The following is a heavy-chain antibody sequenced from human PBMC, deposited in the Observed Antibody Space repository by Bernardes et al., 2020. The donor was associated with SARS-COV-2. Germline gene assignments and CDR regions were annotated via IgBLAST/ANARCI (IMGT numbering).Heavy chain of an antibody. CDR1: GGSVSSGSYY. CDR3: ARDLKALYDFWCGSYGMDV. J-gene: IGHJ6*02. Sequence: SETLSLTCTVSGGSVSSGSYYWSWIRQPPGKGLEWIGYIDYSGSTNYNPSLKSRVTITVDTSKNQFSLKLSSVTAADTAVYYCARDLKALYDFWCGSYGMDVWGQGTTVTVSS. CDR2: IDYSGST. D-gene: IGHD3-3*01. V-gene: IGHV4-61*01.